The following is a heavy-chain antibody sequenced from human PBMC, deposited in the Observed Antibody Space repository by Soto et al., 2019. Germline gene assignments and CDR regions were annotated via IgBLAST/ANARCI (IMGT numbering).Heavy chain of an antibody. D-gene: IGHD3-22*01. CDR2: ISYDGSNK. J-gene: IGHJ4*02. CDR3: ARDLYYDSITELMFDY. Sequence: GGSLRLSCAASGFTFSSYAMHWVRQAPGKGLEWVAVISYDGSNKYYADSVKGRFTISRDNSKNTLYLQMNSLRAEDTAVYYCARDLYYDSITELMFDYWGQGTLVTVSS. CDR1: GFTFSSYA. V-gene: IGHV3-30-3*01.